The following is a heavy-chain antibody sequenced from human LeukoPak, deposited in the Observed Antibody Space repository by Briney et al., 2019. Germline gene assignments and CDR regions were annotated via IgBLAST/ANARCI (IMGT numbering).Heavy chain of an antibody. Sequence: GRSLRLSCAAAGLTFSDDWVLWVRLAPGEGREWGAKIKPDGSDRTYVDSVKGRFTVYRDNAKNSLYLQMNSLRAEDTAVYYCARDPRWSFDYWGQGTLVTVSS. J-gene: IGHJ4*02. CDR1: GLTFSDDW. CDR3: ARDPRWSFDY. D-gene: IGHD3-3*01. V-gene: IGHV3-7*04. CDR2: IKPDGSDR.